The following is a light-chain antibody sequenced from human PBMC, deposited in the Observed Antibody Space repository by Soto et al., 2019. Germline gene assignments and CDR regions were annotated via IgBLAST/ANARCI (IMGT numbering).Light chain of an antibody. CDR3: QTYDSSHWV. Sequence: QSALTQPPSVSGAPGQRVTISCTGSSSNIGAGYDVHWYQQVPGTAPKLLIYGNNNRPSGVPDRFSGSKSGTSASLAITGLQAEDEADYYCQTYDSSHWVFGGGTKVTVL. V-gene: IGLV1-40*01. J-gene: IGLJ3*02. CDR2: GNN. CDR1: SSNIGAGYD.